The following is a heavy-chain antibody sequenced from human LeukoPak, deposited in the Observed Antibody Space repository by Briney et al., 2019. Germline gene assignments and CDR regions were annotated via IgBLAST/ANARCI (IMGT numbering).Heavy chain of an antibody. J-gene: IGHJ4*02. V-gene: IGHV4-34*01. Sequence: SETLSLTCAVYGGSFSGYYWSWIRQPPGKGLEWIGEINHSGSTNYNPSLKSRVTISVDTSKNQFSLKLSSVTAADTAVYYCARLPYDFWSGPPYAFDYRGQGTLVTVSS. CDR2: INHSGST. CDR1: GGSFSGYY. D-gene: IGHD3-3*01. CDR3: ARLPYDFWSGPPYAFDY.